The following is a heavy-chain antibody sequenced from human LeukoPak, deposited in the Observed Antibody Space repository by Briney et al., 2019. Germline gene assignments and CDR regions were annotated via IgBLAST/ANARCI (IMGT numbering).Heavy chain of an antibody. J-gene: IGHJ4*02. Sequence: SGGSLRLSCAASGFTFSDYYMSWIRQAPGKGLEWVSYISSSGSTIYYADSVKGRFTISRDNAKNSLYLQMNSLRAEDTAVYYCARSREWLAPFDYWGQGTLVTVSS. V-gene: IGHV3-11*01. CDR3: ARSREWLAPFDY. CDR1: GFTFSDYY. CDR2: ISSSGSTI. D-gene: IGHD6-19*01.